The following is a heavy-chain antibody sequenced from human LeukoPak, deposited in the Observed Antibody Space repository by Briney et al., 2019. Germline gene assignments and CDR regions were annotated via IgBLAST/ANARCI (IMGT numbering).Heavy chain of an antibody. CDR2: INQYGSEK. D-gene: IGHD2-2*01. CDR3: AAAANYYFDY. Sequence: PGGSLRLSCAASGFTFGNYWMSWVRQAPGKGLEWVAIINQYGSEKYFVDSVKGRFTISRDNAKNSLYLQMNSLRAEDTALYYCAAAANYYFDYWGQGTLVTVSS. J-gene: IGHJ4*02. V-gene: IGHV3-7*03. CDR1: GFTFGNYW.